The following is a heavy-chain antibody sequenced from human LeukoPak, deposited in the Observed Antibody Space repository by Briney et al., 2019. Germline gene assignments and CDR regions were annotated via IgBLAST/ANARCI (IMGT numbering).Heavy chain of an antibody. V-gene: IGHV3-48*04. Sequence: GGSLRLSCAASGFTFSSYSMNWVRQAPGKGLEWVSYISSSSTIYYADSVKGRFTISRDNAKNSLYLQMNSLRAEDTALYYCARGGWDSSSWYYFDYWGQGTLVTVSS. CDR2: ISSSSTI. D-gene: IGHD6-13*01. J-gene: IGHJ4*02. CDR3: ARGGWDSSSWYYFDY. CDR1: GFTFSSYS.